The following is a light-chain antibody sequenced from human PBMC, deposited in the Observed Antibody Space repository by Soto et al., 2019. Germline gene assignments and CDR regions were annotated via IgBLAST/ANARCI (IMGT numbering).Light chain of an antibody. CDR2: NTS. Sequence: EIVLTQSPGTLSLSPGEGATVSCRVSQSINSKSLVWYQRNFGQAPRLLIYNTSSRATGIPDRLSGSGSGTDFTLSISRLEPEDFAVYYCQHYGGSFIFGPGTKVDIK. CDR1: QSINSKS. J-gene: IGKJ3*01. CDR3: QHYGGSFI. V-gene: IGKV3-20*01.